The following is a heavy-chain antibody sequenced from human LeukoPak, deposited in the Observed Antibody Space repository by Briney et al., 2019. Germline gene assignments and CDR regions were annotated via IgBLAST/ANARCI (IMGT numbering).Heavy chain of an antibody. Sequence: GESLKISCKGSGYSFNSYWIGWMRQMPGKGLEWTGIIYPGDSDTRYSPSFQGQVIISVDKSIGTAYLQWSSLKASDTAMYYCARGNTVASFDYWGQGTLVTVPS. V-gene: IGHV5-51*01. J-gene: IGHJ4*02. CDR2: IYPGDSDT. D-gene: IGHD2/OR15-2a*01. CDR1: GYSFNSYW. CDR3: ARGNTVASFDY.